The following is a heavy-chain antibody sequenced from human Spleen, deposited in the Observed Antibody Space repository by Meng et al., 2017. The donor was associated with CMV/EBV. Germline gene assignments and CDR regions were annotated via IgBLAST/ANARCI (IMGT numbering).Heavy chain of an antibody. V-gene: IGHV3-33*06. Sequence: AYGFTFSSYGMHWVRQAPGKGLEWVAVIWYDGSNKYYADSVKGRFTISRDNSKNTLYLQMNSLRAEDTAVYYCAKDRTGTGGYYFDYWGQGTLVTVSS. CDR2: IWYDGSNK. D-gene: IGHD3/OR15-3a*01. J-gene: IGHJ4*02. CDR1: GFTFSSYG. CDR3: AKDRTGTGGYYFDY.